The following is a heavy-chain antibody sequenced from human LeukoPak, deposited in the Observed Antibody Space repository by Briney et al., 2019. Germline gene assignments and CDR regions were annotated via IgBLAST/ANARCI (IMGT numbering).Heavy chain of an antibody. J-gene: IGHJ4*02. CDR1: GGSFSGYY. CDR3: GRDRWGYFDY. D-gene: IGHD3-16*01. V-gene: IGHV4-34*01. CDR2: INHSGST. Sequence: TSETLSLTCAVYGGSFSGYYWSWIRQPPGKGLEWIGEINHSGSTNYNPSLKSRVTISVDTSKDQFSLKLSSVTAADTAVYYCGRDRWGYFDYWGQGTLVTVSS.